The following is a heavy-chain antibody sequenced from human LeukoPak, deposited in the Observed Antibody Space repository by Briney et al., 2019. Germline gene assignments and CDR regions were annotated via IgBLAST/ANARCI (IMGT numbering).Heavy chain of an antibody. D-gene: IGHD3-10*01. CDR1: GGSISISSYY. CDR2: NYYSAST. CDR3: ARGELLWFGDRKEYYFDY. J-gene: IGHJ4*02. Sequence: SETLSLTCTVSGGSISISSYYWGWIRQPPGKGLEWYVCNYYSASTYYTPYLKSRITISVDTSKIQFSLNLSSMTAADTSVYYCARGELLWFGDRKEYYFDYWGQGTLVTVSS. V-gene: IGHV4-39*07.